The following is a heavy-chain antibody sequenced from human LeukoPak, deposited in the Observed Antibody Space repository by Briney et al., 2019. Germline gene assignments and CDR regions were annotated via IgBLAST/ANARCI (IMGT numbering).Heavy chain of an antibody. D-gene: IGHD5-12*01. CDR1: GFTFSSYG. J-gene: IGHJ4*02. CDR3: ARDRGYSGYGTFDY. V-gene: IGHV3-33*01. CDR2: IWYDRSNK. Sequence: GGSLRLSCAASGFTFSSYGMHWVRQAPGKGLEWVAVIWYDRSNKYYADSVKGRFTISRDNSKNTLYLQMNSLRAEDTAVYYCARDRGYSGYGTFDYWGQGTLVTVSS.